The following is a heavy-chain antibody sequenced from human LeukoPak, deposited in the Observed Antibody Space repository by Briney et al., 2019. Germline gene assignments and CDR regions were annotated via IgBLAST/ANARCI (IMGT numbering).Heavy chain of an antibody. CDR2: IIPIFGTA. CDR3: ATPELVRGDAFDI. J-gene: IGHJ3*02. V-gene: IGHV1-69*13. CDR1: GYTFTSYG. Sequence: ASVKVSCKASGYTFTSYGISWVRQAPGQGLEWMGGIIPIFGTANYAQKFQGRVTITADESTSTAYMELSSLRSEDTAVYYCATPELVRGDAFDIWGQGTMVTVSS. D-gene: IGHD1-1*01.